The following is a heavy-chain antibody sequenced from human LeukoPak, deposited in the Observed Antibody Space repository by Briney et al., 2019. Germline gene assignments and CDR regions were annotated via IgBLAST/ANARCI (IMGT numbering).Heavy chain of an antibody. CDR2: ISAYSGDT. V-gene: IGHV1-18*01. D-gene: IGHD5-18*01. Sequence: ASVKVSYKASGYTFTSFGISWVRQAPGEGLEWMGWISAYSGDTKYAQELQGRVTMTTDTSTGTAYMELRSLRSDDTAVYYCAVQASVDTTMTQWGQGTLVTVSS. J-gene: IGHJ4*02. CDR1: GYTFTSFG. CDR3: AVQASVDTTMTQ.